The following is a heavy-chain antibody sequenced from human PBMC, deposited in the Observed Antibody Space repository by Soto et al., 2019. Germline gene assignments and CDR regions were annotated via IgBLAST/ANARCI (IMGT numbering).Heavy chain of an antibody. Sequence: ASVKGSCQASGYTFASNGISWVRQAPGQGLEWIGWISANKGNTNYAQNLQGRVTLTRDTSTDTVYMEMRSLRSDDTAVYYCARDRAHGLDIWGQGTMVTVSS. CDR1: GYTFASNG. CDR3: ARDRAHGLDI. J-gene: IGHJ3*02. CDR2: ISANKGNT. V-gene: IGHV1-18*01.